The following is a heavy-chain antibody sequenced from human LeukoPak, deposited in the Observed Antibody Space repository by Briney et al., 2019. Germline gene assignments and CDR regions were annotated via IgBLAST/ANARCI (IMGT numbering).Heavy chain of an antibody. CDR2: ISSSSSYI. Sequence: GSLRLSCAASGFTFSSYSMNWVRQAPGKGLEWVSSISSSSSYIYYADSVKGRFTISRDNAKNSLYLQMNSLRAEDTAVYYCAGNYDFWSGIDYWGQGTLVTVSS. CDR1: GFTFSSYS. J-gene: IGHJ4*02. D-gene: IGHD3-3*01. CDR3: AGNYDFWSGIDY. V-gene: IGHV3-21*01.